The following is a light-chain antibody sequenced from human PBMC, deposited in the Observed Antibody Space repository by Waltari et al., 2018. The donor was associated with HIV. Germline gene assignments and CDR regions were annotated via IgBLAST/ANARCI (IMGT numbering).Light chain of an antibody. CDR1: QSVLHGNGYNY. CDR3: MQAPERT. J-gene: IGKJ1*01. CDR2: LGS. V-gene: IGKV2-28*01. Sequence: DIVMTQSPLSLSVTPGEPASISCRSSQSVLHGNGYNYLEWYVQKPGQSPQLLIYLGSSRASGVPDGFSGSGSGTDFTLKISRGEAEDVGVYYCMQAPERTFGQGTKVEIK.